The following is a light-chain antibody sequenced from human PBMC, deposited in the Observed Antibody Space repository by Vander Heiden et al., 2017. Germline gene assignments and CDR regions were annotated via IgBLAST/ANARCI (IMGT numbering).Light chain of an antibody. Sequence: SYGLTQPPSVSVSPGQTARITCSGDALPNQYAYWYQQRPGQAPVLVIYKDNERPSGIPERFSGSSSGTTVTLTIGGVQAEDEADYYCQSSDSSGTFWVFGGGTKLTVL. V-gene: IGLV3-25*03. CDR1: ALPNQY. CDR3: QSSDSSGTFWV. J-gene: IGLJ3*02. CDR2: KDN.